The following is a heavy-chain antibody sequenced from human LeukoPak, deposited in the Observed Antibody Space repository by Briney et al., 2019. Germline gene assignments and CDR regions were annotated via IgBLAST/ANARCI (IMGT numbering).Heavy chain of an antibody. Sequence: GGSLRLSCAASAFTFSSYWMSWVRQAPGKGLEWVANIKQDGSEKYYVDSVKGRFTIPRDNAKNSLYLQMNSLRAEDTAVYYCAREGGYNPYFDYWGQGTLVTVSS. J-gene: IGHJ4*02. CDR1: AFTFSSYW. D-gene: IGHD5-24*01. CDR2: IKQDGSEK. V-gene: IGHV3-7*01. CDR3: AREGGYNPYFDY.